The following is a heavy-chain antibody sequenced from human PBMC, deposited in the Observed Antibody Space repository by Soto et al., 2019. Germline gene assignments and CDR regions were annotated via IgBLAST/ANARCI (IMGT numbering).Heavy chain of an antibody. Sequence: LRLSCASSGFSFSSYAMSWFRQAPGKGLEWVSSISASDGGTYYADSVKGRFTISRDNSRKTLYVQMNSLRAEDTAVYYCAKHKEWLLDDFDYWGKGTQVTVSS. CDR2: ISASDGGT. CDR1: GFSFSSYA. J-gene: IGHJ4*02. D-gene: IGHD3-3*01. CDR3: AKHKEWLLDDFDY. V-gene: IGHV3-23*01.